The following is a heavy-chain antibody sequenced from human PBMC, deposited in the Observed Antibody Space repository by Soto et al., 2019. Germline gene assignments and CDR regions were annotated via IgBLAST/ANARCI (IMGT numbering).Heavy chain of an antibody. CDR1: GFTFSSYA. V-gene: IGHV3-23*01. CDR3: ARTVLLQADGY. D-gene: IGHD2-8*02. Sequence: GGSLRLSCAASGFTFSSYAMSWVRQAPGKGLEWVSTIGSGGSTYYADPVKGWFTISRDNSKNTLYLQMNSLRSEDTAVYYCARTVLLQADGYWGQGTLVTVSS. J-gene: IGHJ4*02. CDR2: IGSGGST.